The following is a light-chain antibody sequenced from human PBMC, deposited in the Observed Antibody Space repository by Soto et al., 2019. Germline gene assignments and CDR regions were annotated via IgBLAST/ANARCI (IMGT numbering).Light chain of an antibody. CDR2: SNI. V-gene: IGLV1-44*01. CDR3: AAWDDSLNGYV. CDR1: SSNIGSNT. J-gene: IGLJ1*01. Sequence: QSVLTQPPSASGTPGQRVTISCSGSSSNIGSNTVNCYQQLPGTAPKLLIYSNIQRPSGVPDRFSGSKSGTSASLAISGLQSEDEADYYCAAWDDSLNGYVFGTGTKVTVL.